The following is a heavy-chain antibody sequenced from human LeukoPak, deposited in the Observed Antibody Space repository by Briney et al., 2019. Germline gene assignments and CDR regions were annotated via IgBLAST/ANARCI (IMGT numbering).Heavy chain of an antibody. V-gene: IGHV4-34*01. CDR2: INHSGST. J-gene: IGHJ3*02. Sequence: SETLSFTCAVYGGSFSGYYWSWIRQPPGKGLEWIGEINHSGSTNYNPSLKSRVTISVDTSKNQFSLKLSSVTAADTAVYYCARDRGYSSGWYPAFDIWGQGTMVTVSS. D-gene: IGHD6-19*01. CDR1: GGSFSGYY. CDR3: ARDRGYSSGWYPAFDI.